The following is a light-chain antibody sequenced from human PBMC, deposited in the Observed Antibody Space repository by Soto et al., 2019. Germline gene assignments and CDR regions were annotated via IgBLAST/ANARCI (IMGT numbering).Light chain of an antibody. CDR3: NSYTSTSTHVV. Sequence: QSALTQPASVSGSPGQSITISCAGTTNDVGGYNYVSWYQQHPGKAPKLMIYEVSNRPSGVSNRFSGSKSGNTASLTISGLQAEDEADYYCNSYTSTSTHVVFGGGTQLTVL. V-gene: IGLV2-14*01. CDR2: EVS. CDR1: TNDVGGYNY. J-gene: IGLJ2*01.